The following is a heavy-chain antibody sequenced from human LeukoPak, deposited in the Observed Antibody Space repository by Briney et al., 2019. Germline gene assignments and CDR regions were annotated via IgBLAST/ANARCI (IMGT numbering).Heavy chain of an antibody. V-gene: IGHV4-59*13. Sequence: SETLSLTCTVSGGSISSYYWSWIRQPPGKGLEWIGYIDYSGYTNYNPSLKSRVTISVDTSKNQFSLKLTSVTAADTAVYYCARVGYYGSGSYVNYYYYMDVWGKGTTVTISS. CDR2: IDYSGYT. J-gene: IGHJ6*03. CDR1: GGSISSYY. CDR3: ARVGYYGSGSYVNYYYYMDV. D-gene: IGHD3-10*01.